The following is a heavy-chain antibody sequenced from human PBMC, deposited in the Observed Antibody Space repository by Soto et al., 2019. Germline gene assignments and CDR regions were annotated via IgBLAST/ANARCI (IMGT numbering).Heavy chain of an antibody. CDR2: IIPIFGTA. Sequence: SVKVSCKASGGTFSSYAISWVRQAPGQGLEWMGGIIPIFGTANYAQKFQGRVTITADESTSTAYMELSSLRSEDTAAYYCARDVSTGGNSGDYWGQGTLVTVSS. V-gene: IGHV1-69*13. J-gene: IGHJ4*02. D-gene: IGHD2-8*02. CDR3: ARDVSTGGNSGDY. CDR1: GGTFSSYA.